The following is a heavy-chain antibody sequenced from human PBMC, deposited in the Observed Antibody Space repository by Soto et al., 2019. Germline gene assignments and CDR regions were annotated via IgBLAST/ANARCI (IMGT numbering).Heavy chain of an antibody. Sequence: SVKVSCKASGGTFSSYAISWVRQAPGQGLEWMGGIIPIFGTANYAQKFQGRVTITADKSTSTAYMELSSLRSEDTAVYYCARVAVAGTGWFDPWGHGTLVTVSS. CDR2: IIPIFGTA. J-gene: IGHJ5*02. CDR3: ARVAVAGTGWFDP. D-gene: IGHD6-19*01. V-gene: IGHV1-69*06. CDR1: GGTFSSYA.